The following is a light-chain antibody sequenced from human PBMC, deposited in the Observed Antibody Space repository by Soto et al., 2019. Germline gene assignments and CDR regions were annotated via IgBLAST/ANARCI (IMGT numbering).Light chain of an antibody. V-gene: IGLV1-44*01. Sequence: QSALTQPPSASGTPGQRVTISCSGSSSNIGSHTVNWYQQLPGTAPKLLIYSNNQRPSGVPDRFSGSKSGTSASLAISGLQSGDEADYYCAAWDDSLNGYVFGTGTKVTVL. CDR1: SSNIGSHT. J-gene: IGLJ1*01. CDR2: SNN. CDR3: AAWDDSLNGYV.